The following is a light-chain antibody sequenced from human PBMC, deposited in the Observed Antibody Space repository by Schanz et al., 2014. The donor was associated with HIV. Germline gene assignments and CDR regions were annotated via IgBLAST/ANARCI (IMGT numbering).Light chain of an antibody. Sequence: EIVLTQSPGTLSLSPGERATLSCRASQTVSSSYLAWYEQKPGQAPRLLIYGASSRATGIPDRFSGSGSGTDFTLTISSLQAEDVAVYYCQQCYSTPPTFGGGTKVEIK. J-gene: IGKJ4*01. CDR3: QQCYSTPPT. CDR1: QTVSSSY. CDR2: GAS. V-gene: IGKV3-20*01.